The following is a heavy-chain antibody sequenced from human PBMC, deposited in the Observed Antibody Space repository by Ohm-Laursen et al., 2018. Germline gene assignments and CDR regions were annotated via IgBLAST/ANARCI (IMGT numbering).Heavy chain of an antibody. CDR3: ARIRAS. D-gene: IGHD2-21*01. CDR2: ISGSGDDT. J-gene: IGHJ5*02. CDR1: GFIFSSFA. Sequence: SLRLSCAASGFIFSSFAMTWVRQAPGKGLEWVSVISGSGDDTYYTDSVKGRFTVSRDSSKNTLYLEMNSLRVEDTAIYHCARIRASWGQGTLVTVSS. V-gene: IGHV3-23*01.